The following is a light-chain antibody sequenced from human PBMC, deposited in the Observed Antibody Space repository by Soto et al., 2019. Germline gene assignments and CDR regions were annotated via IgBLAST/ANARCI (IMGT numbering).Light chain of an antibody. Sequence: DIQMTQSPSTLSGSVGDIVTITCRASQTISSWLAWYQQKPGKAPNLLLHTVSRLQSGVPSRFSGSGSGTNFSLTISRLQPEDFATYYCQQSYDTPRTFGQGTKVDIK. V-gene: IGKV1-39*01. CDR3: QQSYDTPRT. J-gene: IGKJ1*01. CDR2: TVS. CDR1: QTISSW.